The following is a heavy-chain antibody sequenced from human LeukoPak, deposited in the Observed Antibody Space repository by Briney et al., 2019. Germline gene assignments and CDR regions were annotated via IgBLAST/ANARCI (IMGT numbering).Heavy chain of an antibody. V-gene: IGHV4-59*01. J-gene: IGHJ3*02. Sequence: SETLSLTCTVSGGSISSYYWSWIRQPPGKALEWIGYIYYSGSTNYNPSLKSRVTISVDTSKNQFSLKLSSVTAADTAVYYCARPVYNWNDFFAFDIWGQGTMVTVSS. CDR2: IYYSGST. CDR1: GGSISSYY. CDR3: ARPVYNWNDFFAFDI. D-gene: IGHD1-20*01.